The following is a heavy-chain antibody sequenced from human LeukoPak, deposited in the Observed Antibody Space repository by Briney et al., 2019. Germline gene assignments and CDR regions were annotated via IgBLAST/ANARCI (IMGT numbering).Heavy chain of an antibody. D-gene: IGHD2-2*01. CDR1: GGSFSGYY. V-gene: IGHV4-34*01. CDR3: ARGLQDIVVVPAAMFAFDI. CDR2: INHSGST. Sequence: PSETLSLTCAVYGGSFSGYYWGWIRQPPGKGLEWIGEINHSGSTNYNPSLKSRVTISVDTSKNQFSLKLSSVTAADTAVYYCARGLQDIVVVPAAMFAFDIWGQGTMVTVSS. J-gene: IGHJ3*02.